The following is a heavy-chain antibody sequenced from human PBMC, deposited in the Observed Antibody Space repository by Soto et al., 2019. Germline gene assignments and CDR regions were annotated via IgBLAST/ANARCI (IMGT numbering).Heavy chain of an antibody. D-gene: IGHD2-21*02. CDR3: ARDWGNCGGDCYTGWYFDL. CDR1: GGTFSSYA. CDR2: IIPIFGTA. Sequence: QVQLVQSGAEVKKPGSSVKVSCKASGGTFSSYAISWVRQAPGQGLEWMGGIIPIFGTANYAQKFQGRVTITADESTSTAYMELSSLRSEDTAVYYYARDWGNCGGDCYTGWYFDLWGRGTLVTVSS. V-gene: IGHV1-69*01. J-gene: IGHJ2*01.